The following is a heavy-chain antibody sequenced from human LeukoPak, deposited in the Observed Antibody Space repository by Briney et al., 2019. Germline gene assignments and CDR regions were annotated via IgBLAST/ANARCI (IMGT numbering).Heavy chain of an antibody. CDR2: IYSGGST. V-gene: IGHV3-53*01. CDR1: VFTVSSNY. J-gene: IGHJ4*02. CDR3: ARAHYDFWSGYGDFDY. D-gene: IGHD3-3*01. Sequence: GRSLRLSCAASVFTVSSNYMSWVREAPGKGLEWVSVIYSGGSTYYADSVKGRFTISRDNSKNTLYLQMNSLRAEDTAVYYCARAHYDFWSGYGDFDYWGQGTLVTVSS.